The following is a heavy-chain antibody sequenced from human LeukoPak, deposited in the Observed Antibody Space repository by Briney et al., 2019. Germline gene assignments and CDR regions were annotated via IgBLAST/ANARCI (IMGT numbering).Heavy chain of an antibody. CDR3: ARGSVPYSSSWYHFDY. D-gene: IGHD6-13*01. CDR2: IYYSGST. CDR1: GGSISSYY. V-gene: IGHV4-59*01. Sequence: SETLSLTCTVSGGSISSYYWSWIRQPPGKGLEWIGYIYYSGSTNYNPSLKSRVTISVDTSKNQFSLKLSSLTAADTAVYYCARGSVPYSSSWYHFDYWGQGALVTVSS. J-gene: IGHJ4*02.